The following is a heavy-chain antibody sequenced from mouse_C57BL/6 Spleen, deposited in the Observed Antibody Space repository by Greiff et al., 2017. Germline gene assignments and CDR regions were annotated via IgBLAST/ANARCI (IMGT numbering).Heavy chain of an antibody. D-gene: IGHD2-1*01. J-gene: IGHJ2*01. CDR2: INPNNGGT. CDR1: GYTFTDYN. CDR3: ATLYDADYFDY. Sequence: VQLQQSGPELVKPGASVKMSCKASGYTFTDYNMHWVKQSHGKSLEWIGYINPNNGGTSYNQKFKGKATLTVNKSSSTAYMELRSLTSEDSAVYYCATLYDADYFDYWGQGTTLTVSS. V-gene: IGHV1-22*01.